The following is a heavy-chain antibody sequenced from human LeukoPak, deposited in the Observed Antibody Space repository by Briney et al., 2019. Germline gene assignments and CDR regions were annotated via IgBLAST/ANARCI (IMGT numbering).Heavy chain of an antibody. Sequence: ASVKVSCKASGYTFTSYYMHWVRQAPGQGLEWMGIINPSGGSTSYAQKFQGRVTMTRDTSTSTVYMELSSLRSEDTAVYYCARVAYYDSSGYPHGFDPWGQGTLVTVSS. J-gene: IGHJ5*02. CDR3: ARVAYYDSSGYPHGFDP. CDR1: GYTFTSYY. D-gene: IGHD3-22*01. CDR2: INPSGGST. V-gene: IGHV1-46*01.